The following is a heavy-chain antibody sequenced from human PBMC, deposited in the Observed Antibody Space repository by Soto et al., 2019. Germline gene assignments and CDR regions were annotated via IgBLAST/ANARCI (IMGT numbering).Heavy chain of an antibody. CDR3: ARRYGSCFDY. CDR2: IYYSGST. J-gene: IGHJ4*02. Sequence: PSETLSLTCTVSGGSISSYYWSWIRQPPGKGLGWIGYIYYSGSTNYNPSLKSRVTISVDTSKNQFSLKLSSVTAADTDVYYCARRYGSCFDYWGQGTLVTVSS. CDR1: GGSISSYY. V-gene: IGHV4-59*08. D-gene: IGHD5-18*01.